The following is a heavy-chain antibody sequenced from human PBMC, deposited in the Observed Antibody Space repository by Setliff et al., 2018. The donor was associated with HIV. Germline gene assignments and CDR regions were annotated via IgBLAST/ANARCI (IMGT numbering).Heavy chain of an antibody. J-gene: IGHJ4*02. D-gene: IGHD5-12*01. CDR2: IYHSGST. CDR1: GYSISSGYY. CDR3: ARMYSGYDWSPAGARTRYFDY. Sequence: SETLSLTCAVSGYSISSGYYWGWIRQPPGKGLEWIGSIYHSGSTYCNPSLKSRVTISVDTSKNQSSLKLSSVTAADTAVYYCARMYSGYDWSPAGARTRYFDYWGQGTLVTVSS. V-gene: IGHV4-38-2*01.